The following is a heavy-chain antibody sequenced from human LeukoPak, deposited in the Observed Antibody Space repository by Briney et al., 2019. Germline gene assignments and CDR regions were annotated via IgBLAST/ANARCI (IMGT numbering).Heavy chain of an antibody. Sequence: ASVKVSCKASGGTFSSYAISWVRQAPGQGLERMGGIIPIFGTANYAQKFQGRVTITADESTSTAYMELSSLRSEDTAVHYCARRRFSGGSCYDYWGQGTLVTVSS. CDR2: IIPIFGTA. CDR1: GGTFSSYA. J-gene: IGHJ4*02. V-gene: IGHV1-69*13. CDR3: ARRRFSGGSCYDY. D-gene: IGHD2-15*01.